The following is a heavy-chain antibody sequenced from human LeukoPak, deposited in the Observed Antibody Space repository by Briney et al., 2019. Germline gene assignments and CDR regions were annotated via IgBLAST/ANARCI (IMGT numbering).Heavy chain of an antibody. Sequence: PETLSLTCAVYGGSFSGYYWSWIRQPPGKGLEWIGEINHSGSTNYNPSLKSRVTISVDTSKNQFSLKLSSVTAADTAVYYCARVLRYYGSGSYYNVAQNWFDPWGQGTLVTVSS. CDR2: INHSGST. CDR1: GGSFSGYY. J-gene: IGHJ5*02. CDR3: ARVLRYYGSGSYYNVAQNWFDP. V-gene: IGHV4-34*01. D-gene: IGHD3-10*01.